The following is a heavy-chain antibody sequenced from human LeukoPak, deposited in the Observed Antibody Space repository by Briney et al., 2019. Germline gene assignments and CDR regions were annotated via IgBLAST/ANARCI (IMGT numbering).Heavy chain of an antibody. Sequence: GGSLRLSCAASGFTVSSNYMSWVRQAPGKGLEWVSVIYSGGSTYYADSVKGRFTISRDNSKNTLYLQMNSLRAEDTAVYYCARIEFYDSSGDYWGQGTLVTVSS. CDR3: ARIEFYDSSGDY. V-gene: IGHV3-53*01. D-gene: IGHD3-22*01. CDR1: GFTVSSNY. J-gene: IGHJ4*02. CDR2: IYSGGST.